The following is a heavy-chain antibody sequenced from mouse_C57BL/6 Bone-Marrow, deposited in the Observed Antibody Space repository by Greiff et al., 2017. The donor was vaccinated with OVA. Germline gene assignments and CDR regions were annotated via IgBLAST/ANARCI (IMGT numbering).Heavy chain of an antibody. Sequence: QVQLKQSGPELVKPGASVKISCKASGYAFSSSWMNWVKQRPGKGLEWIGRIYPGDGDTTYHGKFKGKATLTADKSSSTAYMQLSSLTSEDSAVYFCAREGWYFDVWGTGTTVTVSS. CDR3: AREGWYFDV. CDR2: IYPGDGDT. CDR1: GYAFSSSW. V-gene: IGHV1-82*01. J-gene: IGHJ1*03.